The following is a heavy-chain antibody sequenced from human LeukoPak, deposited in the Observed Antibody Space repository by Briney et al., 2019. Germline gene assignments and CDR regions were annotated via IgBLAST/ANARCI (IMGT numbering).Heavy chain of an antibody. CDR1: GFTFGDYA. CDR2: IRSKAYGGTT. CDR3: TRDLPDYDYVWRSYRPLGGFDY. V-gene: IGHV3-49*03. D-gene: IGHD3-16*02. J-gene: IGHJ4*02. Sequence: GGSLRLSCTASGFTFGDYAMSWFRQAPGKGLEWVGFIRSKAYGGTTEYAASVKGRFTISRDDSKSIAYLQINSLKTEDTAVYYCTRDLPDYDYVWRSYRPLGGFDYWGQGTLVTVSS.